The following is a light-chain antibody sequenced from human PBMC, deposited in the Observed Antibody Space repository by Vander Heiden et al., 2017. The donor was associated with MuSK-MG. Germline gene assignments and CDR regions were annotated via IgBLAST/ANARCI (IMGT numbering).Light chain of an antibody. CDR2: GAS. CDR3: QQNDSIPRT. V-gene: IGKV3-20*01. CDR1: QGVSASY. J-gene: IGKJ1*01. Sequence: DIVLTQSPGTSSSSPGERATPSCRASQGVSASYLAWYQQKPGQAPRLLIYGASSRDTGIPERFSGSGSGTDFTLTISRLEPEDFAVYYCQQNDSIPRTFGQGTKVEIK.